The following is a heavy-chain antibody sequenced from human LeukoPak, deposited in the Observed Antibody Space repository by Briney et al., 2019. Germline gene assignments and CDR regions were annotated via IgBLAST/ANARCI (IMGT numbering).Heavy chain of an antibody. CDR2: IYYSGST. Sequence: SETLSLTCTVSGGSIRSYYWSWIRQPPGKGLEWIGYIYYSGSTNYNPSLKSRVTISVDTSKNQFSLKLSSVTPADTAVYYCAREPRGYPGYYFDYWGQGTLVTVSS. V-gene: IGHV4-59*01. D-gene: IGHD5-12*01. CDR1: GGSIRSYY. CDR3: AREPRGYPGYYFDY. J-gene: IGHJ4*02.